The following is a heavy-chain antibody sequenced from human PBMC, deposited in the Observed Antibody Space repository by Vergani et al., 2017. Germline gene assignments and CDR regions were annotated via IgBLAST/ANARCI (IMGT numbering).Heavy chain of an antibody. CDR1: GFTFSSYA. CDR3: AKDRRVVAAASSSD. D-gene: IGHD6-13*01. V-gene: IGHV3-23*01. J-gene: IGHJ4*02. Sequence: EVQLLESGGDLVQPGGSLRLSCAASGFTFSSYAMSWVRQAPGKGLEWVSAVSGSGSSTYYADSVKGRFTISRDNSKNTLYLQMNSLRAEDTAIYYCAKDRRVVAAASSSDWGQGALVTVSS. CDR2: VSGSGSST.